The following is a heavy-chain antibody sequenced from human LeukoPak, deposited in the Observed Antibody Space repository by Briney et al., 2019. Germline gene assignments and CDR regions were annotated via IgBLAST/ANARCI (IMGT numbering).Heavy chain of an antibody. D-gene: IGHD3-22*01. CDR2: INPYSGGA. CDR1: GYTFTGYY. J-gene: IGHJ4*02. CDR3: AVSIHYYDSSGFAG. V-gene: IGHV1-2*02. Sequence: GASVKVSCKASGYTFTGYYMHWVRQAPGQGLEWMGWINPYSGGANYAQKFQGRVTITRDMSTSTAYMELSSLRSEDTAVYYCAVSIHYYDSSGFAGWGQGTLVTVSS.